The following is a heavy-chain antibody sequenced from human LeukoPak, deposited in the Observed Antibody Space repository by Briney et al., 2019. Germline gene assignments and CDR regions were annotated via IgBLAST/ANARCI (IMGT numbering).Heavy chain of an antibody. V-gene: IGHV4-34*01. CDR1: GGSFSGYY. CDR3: ARERRYIYCSGGSCPYYFDY. J-gene: IGHJ4*02. D-gene: IGHD2-15*01. CDR2: INHSGST. Sequence: SETLSLTCAVYGGSFSGYYWSWIRQTPGKGLEWIGEINHSGSTKYNPSLKSRVTISVDTSKNQFSLKLSSVTAADTAVYYCARERRYIYCSGGSCPYYFDYWGQGTLVTVSS.